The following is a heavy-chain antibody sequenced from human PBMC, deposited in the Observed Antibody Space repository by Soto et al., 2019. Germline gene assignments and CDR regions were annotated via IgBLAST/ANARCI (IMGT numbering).Heavy chain of an antibody. CDR3: ARDAQVALIPDYYDSTPHYFDY. Sequence: QVQLVQSGAEVKKPGASVKVSCKASGYTFTSYYMHWVRQAPGQGLEWMGIINPSGGSTSYAQKFRGRVTMTRDTSTSTVYMELSSLRSEDTAVYYCARDAQVALIPDYYDSTPHYFDYWGQGTLVTVSS. CDR2: INPSGGST. CDR1: GYTFTSYY. D-gene: IGHD3-22*01. V-gene: IGHV1-46*01. J-gene: IGHJ4*02.